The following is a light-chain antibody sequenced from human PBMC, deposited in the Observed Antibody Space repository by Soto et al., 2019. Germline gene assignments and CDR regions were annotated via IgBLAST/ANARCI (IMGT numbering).Light chain of an antibody. J-gene: IGLJ1*01. CDR3: QVWDIMTDNYV. CDR2: YDS. Sequence: SYELTQPPSVSVAPEKTATITCGGNNIGNKRVHWYRQKPGQAPVLAISYDSDRPSRIPERFSGSNSGNTATLTISRVEDGDEADYYCQVWDIMTDNYVFGPGTKLTV. V-gene: IGLV3-21*04. CDR1: NIGNKR.